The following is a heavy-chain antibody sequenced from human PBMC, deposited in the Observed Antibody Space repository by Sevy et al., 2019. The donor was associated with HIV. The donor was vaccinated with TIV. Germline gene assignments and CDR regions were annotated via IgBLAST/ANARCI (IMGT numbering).Heavy chain of an antibody. V-gene: IGHV3-74*01. J-gene: IGHJ6*02. Sequence: GGSLRLSCAASGFTFSSYWMHWVRQAPGKGLVWVSRINSDGSSTSYADSVKGRFTISRDNAKNTLYLQMNSLRADDTGVYYCAREGVDFWSGPVDFDYGMDVWGQGTTVTVSS. D-gene: IGHD3-3*01. CDR1: GFTFSSYW. CDR3: AREGVDFWSGPVDFDYGMDV. CDR2: INSDGSST.